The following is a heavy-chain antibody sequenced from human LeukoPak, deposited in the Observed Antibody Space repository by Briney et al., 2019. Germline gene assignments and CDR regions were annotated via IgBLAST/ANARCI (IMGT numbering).Heavy chain of an antibody. CDR1: GYSFTERG. CDR3: GKGSTGWSRDP. Sequence: GASVKVSCKASGYSFTERGISWRRHVRGQGLEWMGWISATSGNTYYAQTFQDRVTMTTDASTSTVYMELRALTADDTAVYYCGKGSTGWSRDPWGQGTLVTVSS. J-gene: IGHJ5*02. D-gene: IGHD6-19*01. CDR2: ISATSGNT. V-gene: IGHV1-18*01.